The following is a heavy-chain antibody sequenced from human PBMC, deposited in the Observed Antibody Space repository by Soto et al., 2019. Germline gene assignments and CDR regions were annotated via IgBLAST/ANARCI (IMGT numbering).Heavy chain of an antibody. V-gene: IGHV4-4*02. D-gene: IGHD3-3*01. CDR3: ATGNVDSMLEY. J-gene: IGHJ4*02. CDR2: MYHSVGA. CDR1: DGSISSYDW. Sequence: QVQLQESGPGLGKPSETLSLTCVVYDGSISSYDWWTWVSLLPGKGLDWIGKMYHSVGADYSPSLQSRVTSSADSSKNHFSLRLTGVTAADTAVYYFATGNVDSMLEYWGQGTQVAVSS.